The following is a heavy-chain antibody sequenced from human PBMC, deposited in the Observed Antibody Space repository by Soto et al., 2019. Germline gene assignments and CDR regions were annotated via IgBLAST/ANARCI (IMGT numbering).Heavy chain of an antibody. V-gene: IGHV4-34*01. D-gene: IGHD4-4*01. CDR3: PRDNNAYRNP. CDR2: INHSGST. Sequence: SETLSLTCAVYGGSFSGYYWSWIRQPPGKGLEWIGEINHSGSTNYNPSLKSRVTISVDTSKNQFSLKLSSVTAADTAVYYCPRDNNAYRNPWGHGTLVTVSS. CDR1: GGSFSGYY. J-gene: IGHJ1*01.